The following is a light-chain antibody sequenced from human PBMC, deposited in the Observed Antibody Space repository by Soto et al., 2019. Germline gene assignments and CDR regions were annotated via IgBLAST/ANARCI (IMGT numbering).Light chain of an antibody. J-gene: IGKJ4*01. CDR3: QQRSNWPLT. V-gene: IGKV3-11*01. Sequence: EVVLTQSPATLSLSPGERATLSCRASHGVGNYLAWYQQKPGQAPRLLIYDASNRPTDIPARFSGSGSGTDFTLTISSLESEDFAVYYCQQRSNWPLTFGGGTKVEIK. CDR1: HGVGNY. CDR2: DAS.